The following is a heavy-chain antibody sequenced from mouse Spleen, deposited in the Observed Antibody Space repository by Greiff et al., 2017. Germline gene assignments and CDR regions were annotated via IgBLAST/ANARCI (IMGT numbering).Heavy chain of an antibody. Sequence: EVMLVESEGGLVQPGSSMKLSCTASGFTFSDYYMAWVRQVPEKGLEWVANINYDGSSTYYLDSLKSRFIISRDNAKNILYLQMSSLKSEDTATYYCARGTTVVAPFFDYWGQGTTLTVSS. CDR3: ARGTTVVAPFFDY. CDR2: INYDGSST. V-gene: IGHV5-16*01. D-gene: IGHD1-1*01. CDR1: GFTFSDYY. J-gene: IGHJ2*01.